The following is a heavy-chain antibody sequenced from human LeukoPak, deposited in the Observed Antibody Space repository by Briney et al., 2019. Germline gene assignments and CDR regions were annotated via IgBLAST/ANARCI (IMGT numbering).Heavy chain of an antibody. Sequence: GGSLRLSCAASGFTVSSNYMSWVRQAPGKRLEWVSVIYSGGNTYYADSVKGRFTISRDNSKNTLYLQMNSLRGEDTAVYYCVRDEGFHGSGSNWGQGTLVTVSS. CDR2: IYSGGNT. CDR1: GFTVSSNY. CDR3: VRDEGFHGSGSN. D-gene: IGHD3-10*01. V-gene: IGHV3-66*01. J-gene: IGHJ4*02.